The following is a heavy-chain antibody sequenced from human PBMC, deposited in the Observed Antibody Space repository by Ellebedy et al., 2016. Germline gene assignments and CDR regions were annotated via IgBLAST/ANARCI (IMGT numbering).Heavy chain of an antibody. CDR1: GGTFSSYA. V-gene: IGHV1-69*10. CDR3: ARARVSDGYDYGGYQ. CDR2: IIPLLGIP. D-gene: IGHD3-16*01. Sequence: SVKVSCKASGGTFSSYAIVWVRQAPGQGLQWMGGIIPLLGIPNYAQEFQGRLTITADKSTRTAYMELSSLTSDDTAMYYCARARVSDGYDYGGYQWGQGALITVSS. J-gene: IGHJ4*02.